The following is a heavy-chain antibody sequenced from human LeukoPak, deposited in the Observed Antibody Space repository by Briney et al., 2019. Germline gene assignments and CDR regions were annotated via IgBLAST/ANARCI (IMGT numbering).Heavy chain of an antibody. D-gene: IGHD6-13*01. Sequence: PSETLSLTCTVSGGSISSYYWSWTRQPPGKGLEWIGYIYYSGSTNYNPSLKSRVTISVDTSKNQFSLKLSSVTAADTAVYYCARRPYSSSWYFDYWGQGTLVTVSS. CDR1: GGSISSYY. V-gene: IGHV4-59*08. J-gene: IGHJ4*02. CDR3: ARRPYSSSWYFDY. CDR2: IYYSGST.